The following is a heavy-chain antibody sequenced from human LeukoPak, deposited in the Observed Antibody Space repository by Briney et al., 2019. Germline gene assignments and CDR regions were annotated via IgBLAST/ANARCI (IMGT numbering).Heavy chain of an antibody. J-gene: IGHJ4*02. CDR1: GFTFDDYT. Sequence: GGSLRLSCAASGFTFDDYTMHWVRQAPGKGLEWVSLISWDGGSTYYADSVKGRFTISRDNSKNSLYLQMNSLRTEDTALYYCAKDVEAAAGTHFDYWGQGTLVTVSS. V-gene: IGHV3-43*01. D-gene: IGHD6-13*01. CDR2: ISWDGGST. CDR3: AKDVEAAAGTHFDY.